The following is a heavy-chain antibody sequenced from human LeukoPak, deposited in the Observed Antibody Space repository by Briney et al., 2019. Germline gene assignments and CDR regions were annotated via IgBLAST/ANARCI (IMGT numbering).Heavy chain of an antibody. J-gene: IGHJ5*02. Sequence: SETLSLTCTVSGGSISSSSYYWGWIRQPPGTGLEWIGSIYYSGGTYYNPSLKSRVTISVDTSKNQFSLKLSSVTAADTAVYYCARLPYGDYVSSWGQGTLVTVSS. CDR3: ARLPYGDYVSS. CDR2: IYYSGGT. D-gene: IGHD4-17*01. CDR1: GGSISSSSYY. V-gene: IGHV4-39*01.